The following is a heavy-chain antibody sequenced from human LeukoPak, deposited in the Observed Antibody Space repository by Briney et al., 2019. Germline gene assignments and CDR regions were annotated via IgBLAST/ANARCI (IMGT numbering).Heavy chain of an antibody. D-gene: IGHD3-10*01. J-gene: IGHJ6*02. V-gene: IGHV3-30*03. CDR1: GFTFISYG. CDR2: VSYDGSNK. Sequence: GGCLRLSCAASGFTFISYGMHWVRQAPGKGLEWVAVVSYDGSNKYYADSVKGRFTISRDNSKNTLYLQMNSLRAEDTAVYYSVGELLPYYGMDVWGQGTTVTVSS. CDR3: VGELLPYYGMDV.